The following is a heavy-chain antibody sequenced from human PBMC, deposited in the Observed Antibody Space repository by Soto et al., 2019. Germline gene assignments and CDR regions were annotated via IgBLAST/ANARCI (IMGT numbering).Heavy chain of an antibody. V-gene: IGHV4-38-2*02. D-gene: IGHD6-19*01. CDR1: GYSISSGYY. CDR2: IYHSGST. CDR3: ARDLGYSSGWYGFNWFDP. Sequence: SETLSLTCAVSGYSISSGYYWGWIRQPPGKGLEWIGSIYHSGSTYYNPSLKSRVTISVDTSKNQFSLKLSSVTAADTAVYYCARDLGYSSGWYGFNWFDPWGQGTLVTVSS. J-gene: IGHJ5*02.